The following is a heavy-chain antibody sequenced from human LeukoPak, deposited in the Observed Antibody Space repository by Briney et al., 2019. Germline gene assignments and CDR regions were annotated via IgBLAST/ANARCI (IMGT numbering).Heavy chain of an antibody. J-gene: IGHJ4*02. CDR1: GFTYSNYW. Sequence: QPGGSLRLSCAASGFTYSNYWMSWVRQAPGKGLEWVANIEDDGGEKYYVDSVKGRFSISRDNARNSLYLQMNSLRAEDTAVYYCARIMTVVTTVEYWGQGALVTVSS. CDR3: ARIMTVVTTVEY. D-gene: IGHD4-23*01. CDR2: IEDDGGEK. V-gene: IGHV3-7*01.